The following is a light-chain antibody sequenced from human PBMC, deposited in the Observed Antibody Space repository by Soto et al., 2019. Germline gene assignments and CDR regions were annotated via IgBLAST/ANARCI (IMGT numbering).Light chain of an antibody. CDR3: AAWDDTVRSYV. Sequence: QSVLTQPPSVSGTPGQRVTISCSGGISNIATNYVHWFQQLPGTAPKVLSNRDNQRPSGVPDRFSGSKSGTSASLAISGLWSEGEGEYCCAAWDDTVRSYVFGTGTKLTVL. CDR1: ISNIATNY. CDR2: RDN. V-gene: IGLV1-47*03. J-gene: IGLJ1*01.